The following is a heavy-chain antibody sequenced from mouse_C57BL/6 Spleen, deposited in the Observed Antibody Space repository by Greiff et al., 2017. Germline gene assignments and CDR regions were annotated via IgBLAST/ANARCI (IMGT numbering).Heavy chain of an antibody. CDR1: GYTFTSYW. Sequence: QVHVKQPGAELVKPGASVKMSCKASGYTFTSYWITWVKQRPGQGLEWIGDIYPGSGSTNYNEKFKSKATLTVDTSSSTAYMQLSSLTSEDSAVYYCARACGYCAMDYWGQGTSVTVSS. J-gene: IGHJ4*01. V-gene: IGHV1-55*01. CDR2: IYPGSGST. CDR3: ARACGYCAMDY.